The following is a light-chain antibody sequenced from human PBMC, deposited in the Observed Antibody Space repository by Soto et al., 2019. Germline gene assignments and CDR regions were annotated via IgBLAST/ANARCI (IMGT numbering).Light chain of an antibody. CDR2: AAS. CDR1: QSISSF. Sequence: DIQMTQSPSSLSASVGDRVNITCRASQSISSFLNWYQQKPGKDPKLLIYAASSLQSGVTSRFSGSGSGKDVTLTSSSRQPEDFATYYCQQRYSTPYTFGQVTKLEI. V-gene: IGKV1-39*01. CDR3: QQRYSTPYT. J-gene: IGKJ2*01.